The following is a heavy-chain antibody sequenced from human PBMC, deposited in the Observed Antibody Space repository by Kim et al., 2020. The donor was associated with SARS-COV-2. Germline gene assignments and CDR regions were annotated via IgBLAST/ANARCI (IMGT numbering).Heavy chain of an antibody. CDR2: INHSGST. V-gene: IGHV4-34*01. Sequence: SETLSLTCAVYGGSFSGYYWSWIRQPPGKGLEWIGEINHSGSTNYNPSLKSRVTISVDTSKNQFSLKLSSVTAADTAVYYCARDYCSSTSCHVDFDYWGQGTLVTVSS. J-gene: IGHJ4*02. CDR3: ARDYCSSTSCHVDFDY. CDR1: GGSFSGYY. D-gene: IGHD2-2*01.